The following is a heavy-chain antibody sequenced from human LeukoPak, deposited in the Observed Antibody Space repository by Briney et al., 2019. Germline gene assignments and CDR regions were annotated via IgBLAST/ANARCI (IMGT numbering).Heavy chain of an antibody. CDR2: ISGSGDST. D-gene: IGHD3-3*01. CDR1: GFTFSTYA. J-gene: IGHJ4*02. Sequence: GGSLRLSCAASGFTFSTYAVNWVRQAPGKGLEWVSTISGSGDSTYYADSVKGRFTISRDNSRDTLYLQMSSLRAEDTAVYYCAKMGSVDFWSGYKIGWGQGTLVTVSS. CDR3: AKMGSVDFWSGYKIG. V-gene: IGHV3-23*01.